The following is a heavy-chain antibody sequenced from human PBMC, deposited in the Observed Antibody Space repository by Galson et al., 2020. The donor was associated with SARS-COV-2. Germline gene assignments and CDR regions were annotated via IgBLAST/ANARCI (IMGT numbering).Heavy chain of an antibody. V-gene: IGHV1-8*01. CDR1: GYTFTNYE. J-gene: IGHJ5*02. D-gene: IGHD4-17*01. Sequence: ASVKVSCKASGYTFTNYEINWVRQAPGQGLEWMGWMNPNSGNTGYAQKFQGRVTMTRTTSISTAYMELNSLTSEDTAVYYCARSYDDFATRFDPWGQGTLVTVSS. CDR2: MNPNSGNT. CDR3: ARSYDDFATRFDP.